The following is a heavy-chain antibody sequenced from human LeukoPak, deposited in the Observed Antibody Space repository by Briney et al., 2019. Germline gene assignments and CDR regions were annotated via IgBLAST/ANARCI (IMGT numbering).Heavy chain of an antibody. CDR3: ARHLKGEMATISFNWFDP. V-gene: IGHV4-34*01. CDR2: INHSGST. J-gene: IGHJ5*02. Sequence: SETLSLTCAVYGGSFSGYYWSWIRQPPGKGLEWIGEINHSGSTNYNPSLKSRVTISVDTSKNQFSLKLSSVTAADTAVYYCARHLKGEMATISFNWFDPWGQGTLVTVSS. CDR1: GGSFSGYY. D-gene: IGHD5-24*01.